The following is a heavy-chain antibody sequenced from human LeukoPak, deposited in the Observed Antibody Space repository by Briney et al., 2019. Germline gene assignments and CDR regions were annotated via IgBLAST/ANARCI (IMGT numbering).Heavy chain of an antibody. CDR1: GGSISSCY. V-gene: IGHV4-59*08. CDR3: ARSTYYYDSSCYYGALDY. J-gene: IGHJ4*02. Sequence: SETLSLTCTVSGGSISSCYWSWIRQPPGKGLEWIGYIYYSGSTNYNPSLKSRVTISVDTSKNQFSLKLSSVTAADTAVYYCARSTYYYDSSCYYGALDYWGQGTLVTVSS. CDR2: IYYSGST. D-gene: IGHD3-22*01.